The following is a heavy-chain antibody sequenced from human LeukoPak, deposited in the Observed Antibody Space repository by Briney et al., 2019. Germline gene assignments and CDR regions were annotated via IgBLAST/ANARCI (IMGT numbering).Heavy chain of an antibody. CDR3: AKRMGYDSSGFSPLDY. CDR1: GFTFSSYD. D-gene: IGHD3-22*01. CDR2: ISGSGDST. V-gene: IGHV3-23*01. J-gene: IGHJ4*02. Sequence: GGSLRLSCAASGFTFSSYDMSWVRQAPGKGLEWVSDISGSGDSTYYAESVKGRFTISRDKSKNTLSLQMNSLRAEDTAVYYCAKRMGYDSSGFSPLDYWGQGTLVTVSS.